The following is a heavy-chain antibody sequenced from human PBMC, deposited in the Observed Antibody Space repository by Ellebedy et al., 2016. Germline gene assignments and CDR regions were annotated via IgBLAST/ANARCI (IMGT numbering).Heavy chain of an antibody. Sequence: ASVKVSCXASGYTFTTFSITWVRQVPGQGLEWMGFVNTFIGNTKFAQKFQGRVSMTTDSSTHTAYMDLRSLRSDDTAMYYCAKTSGWGYGENWGQGTLVTVSS. J-gene: IGHJ4*02. V-gene: IGHV1-18*04. CDR3: AKTSGWGYGEN. CDR1: GYTFTTFS. CDR2: VNTFIGNT. D-gene: IGHD3-10*01.